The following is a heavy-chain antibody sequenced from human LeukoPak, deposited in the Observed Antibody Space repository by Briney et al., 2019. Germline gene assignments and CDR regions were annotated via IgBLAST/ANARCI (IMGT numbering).Heavy chain of an antibody. V-gene: IGHV3-7*01. D-gene: IGHD2-15*01. J-gene: IGHJ4*02. CDR3: ARDCVVAVWTFDY. Sequence: GGSLRLSCAASGFIFSTYWMTWVRQAPGKGLEWVANIKQDGSEIYYVDSVKGRFTISRDNAKSSLYLQMNSLRDEDTAVYYCARDCVVAVWTFDYWGQGTLVTVSS. CDR1: GFIFSTYW. CDR2: IKQDGSEI.